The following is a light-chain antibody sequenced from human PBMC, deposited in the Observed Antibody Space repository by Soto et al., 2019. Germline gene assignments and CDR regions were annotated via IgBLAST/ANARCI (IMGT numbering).Light chain of an antibody. V-gene: IGKV3-20*01. J-gene: IGKJ2*01. CDR2: GGS. CDR3: QQYGSSPLYT. Sequence: EIVLTQSPGTLSLSPGERATLSCRASQSVSSNYLAWYQQNPGQAPRLLIFGGSNRATGIPGRFSGSGSGTYFTLTISRLEPEDFAVYYCQQYGSSPLYTFGQGTKLQVK. CDR1: QSVSSNY.